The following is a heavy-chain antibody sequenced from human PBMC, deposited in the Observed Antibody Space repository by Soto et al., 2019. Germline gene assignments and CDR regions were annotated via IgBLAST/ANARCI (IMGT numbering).Heavy chain of an antibody. CDR2: IIPIFGTA. J-gene: IGHJ4*02. V-gene: IGHV1-69*01. Sequence: QVQLVQSGAEVKKPGSSVKVSCKASGGTFSSYAISWVRQAPGQGLEWMGGIIPIFGTANYAQKFQGRVTITADESTSTAYMDLSSLRSEDTAMYYCARDSLGYCSSTSCYSDPRARYFDYWGQGTLVTVSS. CDR3: ARDSLGYCSSTSCYSDPRARYFDY. D-gene: IGHD2-2*01. CDR1: GGTFSSYA.